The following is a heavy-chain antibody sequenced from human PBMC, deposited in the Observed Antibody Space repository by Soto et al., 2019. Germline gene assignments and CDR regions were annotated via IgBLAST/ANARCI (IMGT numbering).Heavy chain of an antibody. CDR2: ISTSGKI. V-gene: IGHV4-4*07. CDR3: ARVKDTAMGRDWFDP. J-gene: IGHJ5*02. CDR1: GGSLSKYY. Sequence: SETLSLTCTVSGGSLSKYYWSWIRQPAGKGLEWIGRISTSGKIESTPSLKSRLTMSVDRSKNQFSLKLSSVTAADTAVYYCARVKDTAMGRDWFDPWGQGTLVTVSS. D-gene: IGHD5-18*01.